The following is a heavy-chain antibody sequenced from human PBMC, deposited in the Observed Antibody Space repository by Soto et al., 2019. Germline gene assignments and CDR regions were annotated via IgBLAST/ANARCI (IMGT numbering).Heavy chain of an antibody. CDR1: GVTFSSYW. J-gene: IGHJ3*02. Sequence: EVQLVESGGGLVQPGGSLRLSCAASGVTFSSYWMHWVRQVPGKGLMWVSRISPDGSSTSYADSVRGRFTISRDNAKKTLYLQMNSLRAEDTAAFYCAILGGVTPIPDAFDIWGQGTMVTVSS. V-gene: IGHV3-74*01. D-gene: IGHD2-21*02. CDR2: ISPDGSST. CDR3: AILGGVTPIPDAFDI.